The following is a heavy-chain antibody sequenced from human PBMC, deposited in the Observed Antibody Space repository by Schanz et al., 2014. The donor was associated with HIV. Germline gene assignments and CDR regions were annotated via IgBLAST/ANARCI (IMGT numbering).Heavy chain of an antibody. D-gene: IGHD3-10*01. CDR2: ISWNSGSI. J-gene: IGHJ6*02. V-gene: IGHV3-9*01. CDR3: AREDGWFGDIYYFGLDV. CDR1: GFTFNNFA. Sequence: VQLVQSGGGVVQPGRSLRLSCAVSGFTFNNFAMHWVRQAPGKGLEWVSCISWNSGSIGYADSVKGRFTISRDNAKNSLYLQMNSLRAEDTALYYCAREDGWFGDIYYFGLDVWGRGTTVTVSS.